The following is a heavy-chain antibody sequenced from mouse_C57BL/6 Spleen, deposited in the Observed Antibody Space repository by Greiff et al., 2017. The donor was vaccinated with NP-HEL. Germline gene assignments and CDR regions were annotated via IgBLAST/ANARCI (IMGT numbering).Heavy chain of an antibody. J-gene: IGHJ1*03. Sequence: EVKLMESGGGLVKPGGSLKLSCAASGFTFSSYAMSWVRQTPEKRLEWVATISDGGSYTYYPDNVKGRFTISRDNAKNNLYLQMSHLKSEDTAMYYCARDYYGSSRGYFVVWGTGTTVTVSS. V-gene: IGHV5-4*01. CDR3: ARDYYGSSRGYFVV. CDR2: ISDGGSYT. CDR1: GFTFSSYA. D-gene: IGHD1-1*01.